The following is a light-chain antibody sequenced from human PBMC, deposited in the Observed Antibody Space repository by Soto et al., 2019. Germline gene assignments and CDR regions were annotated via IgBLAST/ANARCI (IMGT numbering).Light chain of an antibody. J-gene: IGKJ2*01. CDR3: QHYGRSAYT. CDR1: QSVRSNY. Sequence: EIVLTQSPGTLSLSPGERATLSCRASQSVRSNYLAWYQQKPGQAPRLLIYGASSRATGIPDRFSGSVSGTDFTLTISRLEPEDFAVYYCQHYGRSAYTFGQGTTLEIK. CDR2: GAS. V-gene: IGKV3-20*01.